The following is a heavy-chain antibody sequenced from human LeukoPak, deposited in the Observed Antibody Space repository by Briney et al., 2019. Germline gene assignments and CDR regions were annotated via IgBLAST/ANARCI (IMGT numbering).Heavy chain of an antibody. CDR1: GGSFSGYY. J-gene: IGHJ6*03. CDR2: INHSGST. CDR3: ASLPPSSYMDV. V-gene: IGHV4-34*01. Sequence: PSETLSLTCAVYGGSFSGYYWSWIRQPPGKGLEWIGEINHSGSTNYNPSLKSRVTISVDTSKNQFSLKLSSVTAADTAVYYCASLPPSSYMDVWGKGTTVTVSS.